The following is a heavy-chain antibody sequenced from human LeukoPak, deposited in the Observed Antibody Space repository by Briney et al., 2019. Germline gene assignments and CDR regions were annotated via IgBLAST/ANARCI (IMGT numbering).Heavy chain of an antibody. CDR2: INHSGST. CDR1: GGSFSGYY. J-gene: IGHJ4*02. Sequence: SETLSLTCAVYGGSFSGYYWSWIRQPPGKGLEWIGEINHSGSTNYNPSLKSRVTISVDTSKNQFSLKLSSVTAADTAVYYCASLGGYSYGYDYFDYWGQGTLVIVSS. CDR3: ASLGGYSYGYDYFDY. D-gene: IGHD5-18*01. V-gene: IGHV4-34*01.